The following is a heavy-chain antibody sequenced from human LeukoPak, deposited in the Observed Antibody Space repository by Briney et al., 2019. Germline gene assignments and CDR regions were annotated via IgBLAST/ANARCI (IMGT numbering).Heavy chain of an antibody. CDR1: GFTFSSYA. CDR2: ISGSGGST. Sequence: GGSLRLSCAASGFTFSSYAMSWVRQAPGKGLEWVSAISGSGGSTYYADSVKGRFTISRVNSKDTLYLQMNSLRAEDTAVYYCAKVGDYDILTGLTHDAFDIWGQGTMVTVSS. D-gene: IGHD3-9*01. J-gene: IGHJ3*02. V-gene: IGHV3-23*01. CDR3: AKVGDYDILTGLTHDAFDI.